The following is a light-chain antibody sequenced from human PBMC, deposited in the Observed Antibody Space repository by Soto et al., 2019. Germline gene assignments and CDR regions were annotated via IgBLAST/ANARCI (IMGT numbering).Light chain of an antibody. Sequence: EIVLTQSPGTLSLSPGERATLSCRASRSVSGSNLAWYQQKPGQAPRLVIDDASNRATGIPARFSDSGSGTDFTLTISSLEPEDFAVYYCQQRSDWPRTFGQGTKVDI. V-gene: IGKV3-11*01. CDR1: RSVSGSN. CDR3: QQRSDWPRT. CDR2: DAS. J-gene: IGKJ1*01.